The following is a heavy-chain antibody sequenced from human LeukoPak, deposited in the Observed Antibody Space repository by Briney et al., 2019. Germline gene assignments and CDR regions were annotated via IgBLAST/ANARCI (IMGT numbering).Heavy chain of an antibody. D-gene: IGHD3-10*01. CDR2: ISSSGSTI. J-gene: IGHJ6*03. V-gene: IGHV3-48*03. CDR1: GFTFSSYE. CDR3: AKGGLLWFGDPTRIYYMDV. Sequence: PGGSLRLSCAASGFTFSSYEMNWVRQAQGKGLEWVSYISSSGSTIYYADSVKGRFTISRDNAKNSLYLQMNSLRAEDTAVYYCAKGGLLWFGDPTRIYYMDVWGKGTTVTVSS.